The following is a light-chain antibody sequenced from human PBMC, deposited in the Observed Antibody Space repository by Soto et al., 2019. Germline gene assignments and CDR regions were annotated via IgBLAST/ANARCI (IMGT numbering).Light chain of an antibody. CDR3: TSYRKGPLYV. V-gene: IGLV2-14*01. J-gene: IGLJ1*01. Sequence: QSALTQPASVSGSPGQSITISCIGSSSDIAGFNYISWFQHHPGKAPKLLIYQVTARPSGVSNRFSGSKFGNTASLTISGLQLEDEADYYCTSYRKGPLYVFGSGTKVTV. CDR2: QVT. CDR1: SSDIAGFNY.